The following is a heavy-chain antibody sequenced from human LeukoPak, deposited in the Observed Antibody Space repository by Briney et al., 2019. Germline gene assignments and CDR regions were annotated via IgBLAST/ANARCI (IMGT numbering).Heavy chain of an antibody. CDR3: ARHTRTYCSGGSCYIYYYYMAV. CDR2: ISEVGST. CDR1: GASTTSTIYY. D-gene: IGHD2-15*01. Sequence: SETLSLTSTLPGASTTSTIYYWGWIRLPPGKGLEWISSISEVGSTYYNPSLKGRATISADTSTNQFSLKLSSVPAADTAIYDCARHTRTYCSGGSCYIYYYYMAVGSKGTTVTVS. J-gene: IGHJ6*03. V-gene: IGHV4-39*01.